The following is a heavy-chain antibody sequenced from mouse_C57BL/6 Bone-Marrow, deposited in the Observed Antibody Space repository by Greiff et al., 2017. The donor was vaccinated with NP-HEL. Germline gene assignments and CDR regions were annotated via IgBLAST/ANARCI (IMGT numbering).Heavy chain of an antibody. D-gene: IGHD1-1*01. J-gene: IGHJ2*01. CDR2: IRLKSDNYAT. CDR3: ITTVVATVRYFDY. V-gene: IGHV6-3*01. Sequence: EVKLEESGGGLVQPGGSMKLSCVASGFTFSNYWMNWVRQSPEKGLEWVAQIRLKSDNYATNYAESVKGRFTISSDDSKSSVYLQMNNLRAEDTGIYYCITTVVATVRYFDYWGQGTTLTVSS. CDR1: GFTFSNYW.